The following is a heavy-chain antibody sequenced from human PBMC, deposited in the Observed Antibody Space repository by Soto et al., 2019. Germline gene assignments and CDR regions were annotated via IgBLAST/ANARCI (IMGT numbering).Heavy chain of an antibody. V-gene: IGHV1-69*13. D-gene: IGHD6-6*01. CDR1: GGTFSSYA. Sequence: SVKVSCKASGGTFSSYAISWVRQAPGQGLEWMEGIIPIFGTANYAQKFQGRVTITADESTSTAYMGLSSLRSEDTAVYYCARESIAARPSRGRGGQDGMDVWGQGTTVTVSS. CDR2: IIPIFGTA. J-gene: IGHJ6*02. CDR3: ARESIAARPSRGRGGQDGMDV.